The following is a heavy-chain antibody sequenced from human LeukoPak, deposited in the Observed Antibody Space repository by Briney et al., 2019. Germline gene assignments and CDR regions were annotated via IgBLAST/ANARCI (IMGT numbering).Heavy chain of an antibody. CDR2: INAGNGNT. CDR3: ARGRGPYDSSGYPLGV. CDR1: GYTFTSYA. D-gene: IGHD3-22*01. Sequence: ASVKVSCKASGYTFTSYAMHWVRQAPGQRLEWMGWINAGNGNTKYSQKFQGRVTITRDASASTAYMELSSLRSDDTAVYYCARGRGPYDSSGYPLGVWGKGTTVTVSS. J-gene: IGHJ6*04. V-gene: IGHV1-3*01.